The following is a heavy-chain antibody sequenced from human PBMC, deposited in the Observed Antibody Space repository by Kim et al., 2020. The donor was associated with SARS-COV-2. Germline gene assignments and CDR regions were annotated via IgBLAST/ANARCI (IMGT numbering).Heavy chain of an antibody. J-gene: IGHJ4*01. CDR2: ISSSNTI. D-gene: IGHD6-13*01. CDR3: AIDGGSSWYGGPPFDY. Sequence: GGSLRLSCAASGFIVGSYGMNWVRQAPGKGLEWLSYISSSNTIYYGDSVKGRSTISRDNAKNSLYLQLNSLSDDDTAVYYCAIDGGSSWYGGPPFDYWG. CDR1: GFIVGSYG. V-gene: IGHV3-48*02.